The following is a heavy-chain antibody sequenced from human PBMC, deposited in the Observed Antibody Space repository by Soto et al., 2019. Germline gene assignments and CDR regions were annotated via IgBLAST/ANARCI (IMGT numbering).Heavy chain of an antibody. Sequence: QITLKESGPTLVKPTQTLTLTCTFSGFSLRNSGVGVGWIRQPPGKALEWLALIYWDDEKRYSPSLKSRLTITKYPSKNQVVLTMTNMDPLDTATYYCAHLTTGGFYFDYWGQGTLVTVSS. CDR3: AHLTTGGFYFDY. CDR1: GFSLRNSGVG. V-gene: IGHV2-5*02. CDR2: IYWDDEK. D-gene: IGHD4-17*01. J-gene: IGHJ4*02.